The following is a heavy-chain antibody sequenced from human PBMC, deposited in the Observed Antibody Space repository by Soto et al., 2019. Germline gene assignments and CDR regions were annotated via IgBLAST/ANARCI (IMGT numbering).Heavy chain of an antibody. CDR3: ARDRGSSGMFELDV. J-gene: IGHJ3*01. Sequence: ESVGDFVQPGESLRLSCVASQFPFDVYSMHWVRQAPGKGLEWVSYIRHTTSATFYADAVKGRFTISRDNRKNSLFLQMNSLRDDDTGVYFCARDRGSSGMFELDVWGPGTLVTVSS. D-gene: IGHD6-19*01. V-gene: IGHV3-48*02. CDR2: IRHTTSAT. CDR1: QFPFDVYS.